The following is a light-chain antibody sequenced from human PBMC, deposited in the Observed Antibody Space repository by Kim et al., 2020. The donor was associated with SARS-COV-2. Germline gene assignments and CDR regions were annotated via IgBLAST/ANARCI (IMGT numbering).Light chain of an antibody. CDR2: DAA. V-gene: IGKV1-33*01. Sequence: DIQMTQSPSALSASIGDRVTITCQATQDITNYLNWYQQKPGKAPKLLIYDAANLETGVPSRFSGSGSGTDFTFTISSLQSEDIATYYCQQDNNLPFTFGHGTKVDIK. CDR3: QQDNNLPFT. CDR1: QDITNY. J-gene: IGKJ3*01.